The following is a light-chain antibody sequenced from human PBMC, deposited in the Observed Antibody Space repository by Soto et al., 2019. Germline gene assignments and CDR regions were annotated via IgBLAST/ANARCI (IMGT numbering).Light chain of an antibody. V-gene: IGKV3-20*01. CDR3: QQYGSSLWT. J-gene: IGKJ1*01. Sequence: EIVLTQSPGTLSLSPGERATLSCMASQSVSSSRLAWYRQKPGQAPRLLIYGASSRATGIPDRFSGSGSGTDFTLTISRLEPEDFAVYYCQQYGSSLWTLGQGTKVDIK. CDR2: GAS. CDR1: QSVSSSR.